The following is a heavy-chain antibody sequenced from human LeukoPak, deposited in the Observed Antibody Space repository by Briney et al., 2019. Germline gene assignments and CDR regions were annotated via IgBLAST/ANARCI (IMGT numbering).Heavy chain of an antibody. CDR3: ARAARITMVRGVYDY. D-gene: IGHD3-10*01. Sequence: ASVRVSCKASGYTFTGYYMHWVRQAPGQGLEWMGWINPNSGGTNYAQKFQGRVTMTRDTSISTAYMELSRLRSDDTAVYYCARAARITMVRGVYDYWGQGTLVTVSS. V-gene: IGHV1-2*02. J-gene: IGHJ4*02. CDR2: INPNSGGT. CDR1: GYTFTGYY.